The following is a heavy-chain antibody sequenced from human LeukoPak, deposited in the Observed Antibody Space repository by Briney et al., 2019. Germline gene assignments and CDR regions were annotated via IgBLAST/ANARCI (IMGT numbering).Heavy chain of an antibody. CDR3: ARESLDAFDI. D-gene: IGHD1-26*01. V-gene: IGHV4-59*01. Sequence: SQTLSLTCTVSGGSISSYSWSWIRQPPGKGLEWIGSIYYSVSANYNPSLKSGVTISVYTSKNQFSLKLSSVTAADTAVYYCARESLDAFDIWGQGTMVTVSS. CDR2: IYYSVSA. CDR1: GGSISSYS. J-gene: IGHJ3*02.